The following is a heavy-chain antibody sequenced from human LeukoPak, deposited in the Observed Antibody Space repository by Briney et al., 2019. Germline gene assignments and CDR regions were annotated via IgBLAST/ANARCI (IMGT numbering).Heavy chain of an antibody. CDR1: GFTSSSYA. CDR2: ISGSGGST. D-gene: IGHD3-3*01. Sequence: GGSLRLSCAASGFTSSSYAMSWVRQAPGKGLEWVSAISGSGGSTYYADSVKGRFTISRDNSKNTLYLQMNSLRAEDTAVYYCANDGNYDFWSGYSTFDYWGQGTLVTVSS. J-gene: IGHJ4*02. V-gene: IGHV3-23*01. CDR3: ANDGNYDFWSGYSTFDY.